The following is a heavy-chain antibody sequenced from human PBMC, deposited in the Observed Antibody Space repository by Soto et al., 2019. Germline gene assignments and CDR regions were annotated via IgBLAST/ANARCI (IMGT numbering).Heavy chain of an antibody. CDR1: GGSISSNYW. V-gene: IGHV4-4*02. D-gene: IGHD4-17*01. CDR2: IYHTGSR. Sequence: QVQLQESGPGLVKPSGTLSLTCTVSGGSISSNYWWNWVRQSPGKGLEWIGEIYHTGSRNFNPSLKVRVTISLDISKNQFSLRLSSVTAADTAIYYCARDRTDYGAIDYWGQGTLVTVSS. J-gene: IGHJ4*02. CDR3: ARDRTDYGAIDY.